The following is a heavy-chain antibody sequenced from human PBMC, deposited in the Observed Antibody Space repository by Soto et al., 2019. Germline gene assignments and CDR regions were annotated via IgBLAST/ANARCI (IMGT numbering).Heavy chain of an antibody. CDR2: IKSKTDGGTT. Sequence: GGSLRLSCAASGFTFSNAWMNWVRQAPGKGLEWVGRIKSKTDGGTTDYAAPVKGRFTISRDDSKNTLYLQMNSLKTEDTAVYYCTTEGGIAAAGTFPNTYYYYYGMDVWGQGTTVTVSS. J-gene: IGHJ6*02. CDR1: GFTFSNAW. CDR3: TTEGGIAAAGTFPNTYYYYYGMDV. V-gene: IGHV3-15*07. D-gene: IGHD6-13*01.